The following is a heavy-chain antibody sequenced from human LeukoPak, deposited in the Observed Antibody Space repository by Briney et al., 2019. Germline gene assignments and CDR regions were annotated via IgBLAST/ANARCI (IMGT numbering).Heavy chain of an antibody. Sequence: ASAKVSCKASGYTFTSYDINWVRQATGQGLEWMGWMNPNSGNTGYAQKFQGRVTMTRNTSISTAYMELSSLRSEDTAVYYCARGRRMVRGVRNYYYYGMDVWGQGTTVTVSS. J-gene: IGHJ6*02. CDR3: ARGRRMVRGVRNYYYYGMDV. D-gene: IGHD3-10*01. CDR1: GYTFTSYD. CDR2: MNPNSGNT. V-gene: IGHV1-8*01.